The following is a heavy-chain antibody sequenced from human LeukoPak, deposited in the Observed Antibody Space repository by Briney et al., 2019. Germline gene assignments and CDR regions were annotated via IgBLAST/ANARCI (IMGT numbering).Heavy chain of an antibody. D-gene: IGHD2-15*01. CDR1: GYSFTSYW. CDR2: IYPGDSDT. J-gene: IGHJ4*02. CDR3: ARHLCSGGSCYFDY. V-gene: IGHV5-51*01. Sequence: GESLKISCKGSGYSFTSYWIGWVRQMPGKGLEWMGIIYPGDSDTRYGPSFQGQVTISADKSISTAYLQWSSLMASGTAMYYCARHLCSGGSCYFDYWGQGTLVTVSS.